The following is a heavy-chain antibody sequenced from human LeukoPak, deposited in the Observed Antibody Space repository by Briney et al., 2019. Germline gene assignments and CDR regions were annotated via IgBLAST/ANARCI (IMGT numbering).Heavy chain of an antibody. J-gene: IGHJ4*02. D-gene: IGHD5-24*01. CDR1: GDSVSSNSAA. Sequence: SQTLSLTCAISGDSVSSNSAAWNWIRQSPSRGLEWLGRTYYRSKWYNDYALSVKSRITINPDTSKNQFSLQLSSVTPEDTAMYYCARVLSGDGWNHHFDYWGQGTLVTVSS. CDR3: ARVLSGDGWNHHFDY. CDR2: TYYRSKWYN. V-gene: IGHV6-1*01.